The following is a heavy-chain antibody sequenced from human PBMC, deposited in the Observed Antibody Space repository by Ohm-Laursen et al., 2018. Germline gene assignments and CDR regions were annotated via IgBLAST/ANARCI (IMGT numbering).Heavy chain of an antibody. J-gene: IGHJ4*02. CDR2: ISGSGGST. D-gene: IGHD1-26*01. CDR1: GFTFSSYA. V-gene: IGHV3-23*01. CDR3: TKGAYISSCEGVH. Sequence: GSLRLSCTASGFTFSSYAMSWVRQAPGKGLERVSAISGSGGSTYYADSVKGRFTISRDNSKNTMYLQMNSLRAEDTALYYCTKGAYISSCEGVHWGQGTLVTVSS.